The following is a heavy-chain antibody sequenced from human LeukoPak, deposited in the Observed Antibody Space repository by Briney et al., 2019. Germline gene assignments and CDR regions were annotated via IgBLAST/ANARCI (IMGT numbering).Heavy chain of an antibody. CDR2: MNPNSGNT. CDR1: GYTFTSYD. D-gene: IGHD7-27*01. CDR3: ARDYRLGTLNPYWYFDL. J-gene: IGHJ2*01. V-gene: IGHV1-8*01. Sequence: ASVKVSCKASGYTFTSYDINWVRQATGQGLEWMGWMNPNSGNTGYAQKLQGRVTMTRNTSISTAYMELSSLRSEDTAVYYCARDYRLGTLNPYWYFDLWGRGTLVTVSS.